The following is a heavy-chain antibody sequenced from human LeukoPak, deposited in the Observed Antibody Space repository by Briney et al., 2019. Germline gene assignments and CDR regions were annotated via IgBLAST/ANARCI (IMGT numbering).Heavy chain of an antibody. D-gene: IGHD7-27*01. CDR3: ATLWGGLGDI. CDR1: GFTFSSYS. J-gene: IGHJ3*02. Sequence: GGSLRLSCAASGFTFSSYSMNWVRQAPGKGLERVSAIYTDGRTFYADAAKGRFTISRDNPKNTLYLQMNSLRAEDTAVYYCATLWGGLGDIWGQGTVVTVSS. CDR2: IYTDGRT. V-gene: IGHV3-53*01.